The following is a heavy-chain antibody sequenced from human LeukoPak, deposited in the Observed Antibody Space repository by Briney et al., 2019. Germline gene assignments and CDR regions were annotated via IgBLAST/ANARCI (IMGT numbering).Heavy chain of an antibody. CDR1: GGSISSGGYY. CDR2: INHSGST. CDR3: ARITYYDFWSGYSEGYYFDY. V-gene: IGHV4-39*07. J-gene: IGHJ4*02. Sequence: SETLSLTCTVSGGSISSGGYYWSWIRQPPGKGLEWIGEINHSGSTNYNPSLKSRVTISVDTSKNQFSLKLSSVTAADTAVYYCARITYYDFWSGYSEGYYFDYWGQGTLVTVSS. D-gene: IGHD3-3*01.